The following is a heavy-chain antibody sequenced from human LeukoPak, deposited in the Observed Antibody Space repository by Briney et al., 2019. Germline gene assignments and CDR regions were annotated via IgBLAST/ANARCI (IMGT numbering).Heavy chain of an antibody. D-gene: IGHD7-27*01. CDR3: ARDPNWGSGY. V-gene: IGHV3-23*01. CDR1: GFTFSNYV. J-gene: IGHJ4*02. Sequence: GGSLRLSCAASGFTFSNYVIIWVRQAPGKGLEWVSIIGTSGGDIHYAVSLKGRFSISRDNSKNTLSLQMNSLRVDDTAVYYCARDPNWGSGYWGQGTLVTVSS. CDR2: IGTSGGDI.